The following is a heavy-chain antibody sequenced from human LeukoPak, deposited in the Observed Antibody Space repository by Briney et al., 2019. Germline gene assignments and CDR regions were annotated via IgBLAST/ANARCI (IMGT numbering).Heavy chain of an antibody. V-gene: IGHV3-43*01. Sequence: PGGSLRLSCEASGFTFDEYTMHWVRQAPGKGLEWVSLISWDGGSTYYADSVKGRFTISRDNSKNSLYLQMNSLRTEDTALYYCAKAMVRGVIINNWFDPWGQGTLVTVSS. CDR1: GFTFDEYT. J-gene: IGHJ5*02. CDR3: AKAMVRGVIINNWFDP. D-gene: IGHD3-10*01. CDR2: ISWDGGST.